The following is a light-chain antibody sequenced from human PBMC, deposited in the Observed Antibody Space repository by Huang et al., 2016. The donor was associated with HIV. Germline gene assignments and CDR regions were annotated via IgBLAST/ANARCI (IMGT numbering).Light chain of an antibody. CDR3: QQRSSWPPSIT. CDR2: VAS. CDR1: QSVSTY. V-gene: IGKV3-11*01. Sequence: EVVLTQSPATLSLSPGERATLSCRASQSVSTYLAWYQQEPGQAPRLLIYVASNRATGIPARFSGSGSGTDFTLTISSLEPEDFALYYCQQRSSWPPSITFGQGTRLEIK. J-gene: IGKJ5*01.